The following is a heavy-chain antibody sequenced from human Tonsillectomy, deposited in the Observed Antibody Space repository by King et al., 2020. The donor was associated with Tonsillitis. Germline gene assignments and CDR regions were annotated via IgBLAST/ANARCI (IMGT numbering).Heavy chain of an antibody. V-gene: IGHV7-4-1*02. D-gene: IGHD2-2*01. J-gene: IGHJ4*02. CDR2: INTNTGNP. Sequence: VQLVESGSELKKPGASVKVSCKASGYTFTSYAMNWVRQAPGQGLEWMGWINTNTGNPTYAQGFTGRFVFSLDTSVTTAYLQISSLKAEATAVYYCAGEFKRDCSSTICHFLYWGQGTLVTVSS. CDR3: AGEFKRDCSSTICHFLY. CDR1: GYTFTSYA.